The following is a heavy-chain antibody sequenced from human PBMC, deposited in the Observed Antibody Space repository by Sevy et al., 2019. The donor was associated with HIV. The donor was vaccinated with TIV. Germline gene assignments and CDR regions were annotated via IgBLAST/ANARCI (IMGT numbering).Heavy chain of an antibody. CDR1: GFTFDDYA. CDR2: ISWNSGSI. Sequence: GGSLRPSCAASGFTFDDYAMHWVRQAPGKGLEWVSGISWNSGSIGYADSVKGRFTISRDNAKNSLYLQMNSLRAEDTALYYCAKDRRDGYNSGGYFDYWGQGTLVTVSS. CDR3: AKDRRDGYNSGGYFDY. J-gene: IGHJ4*02. D-gene: IGHD5-12*01. V-gene: IGHV3-9*01.